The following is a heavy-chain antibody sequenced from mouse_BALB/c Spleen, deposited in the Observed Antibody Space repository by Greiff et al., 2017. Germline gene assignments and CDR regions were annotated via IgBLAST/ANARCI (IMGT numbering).Heavy chain of an antibody. CDR2: IDPANGNT. D-gene: IGHD2-2*01. J-gene: IGHJ3*01. CDR1: GFNIKDTY. V-gene: IGHV14-3*02. CDR3: AYYGYDRFAY. Sequence: GHVKQSGAELVKPGASVKLSCTASGFNIKDTYMHWVKQRPEQGLEWIGRIDPANGNTKYDPKFQGKATITADTSSNTAYLQLSSLTSEDTAVYYCAYYGYDRFAYWGQGTLVTVSA.